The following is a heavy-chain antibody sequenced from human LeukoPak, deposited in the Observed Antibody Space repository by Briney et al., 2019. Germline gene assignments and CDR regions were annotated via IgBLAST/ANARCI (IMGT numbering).Heavy chain of an antibody. D-gene: IGHD3-22*01. CDR3: ARGYYDSSGYYFDAFDI. Sequence: GESLKISCKGSGYSFTSYWIGWVRQIPGKGLEWMGIIYPGDSDTRYSPSFQGQVTISADKSISTAYLQWSSLKASDTAMYYCARGYYDSSGYYFDAFDIWGQGTMVTVSS. V-gene: IGHV5-51*01. CDR2: IYPGDSDT. CDR1: GYSFTSYW. J-gene: IGHJ3*02.